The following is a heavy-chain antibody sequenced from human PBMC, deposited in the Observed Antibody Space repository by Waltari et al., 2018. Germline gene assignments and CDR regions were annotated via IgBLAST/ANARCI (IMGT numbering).Heavy chain of an antibody. J-gene: IGHJ4*02. CDR2: ISGSGGST. CDR3: AKDLGSGWGYFDY. D-gene: IGHD6-19*01. CDR1: GFTFSSYA. Sequence: EVQLLESGGGLVQPGGSLRLSCAASGFTFSSYAMSWVRQAPGKGLEWVSAISGSGGSTYYADSVKGRFTISRDKSKNTLYLQMNSLRAEDTAVYYCAKDLGSGWGYFDYWGQGTLVTVSS. V-gene: IGHV3-23*01.